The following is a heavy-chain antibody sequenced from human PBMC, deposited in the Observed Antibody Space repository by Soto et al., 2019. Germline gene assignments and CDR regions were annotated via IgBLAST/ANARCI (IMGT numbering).Heavy chain of an antibody. J-gene: IGHJ4*02. V-gene: IGHV4-39*01. CDR3: ARRLYYYTNGYYNYFDY. Sequence: QVQLQESGPGLVKPSETLSLTCTVSGGSISSSSYYWGWIRQPPGKGLEWIGSIYYSGSTYYNAALKSRVTISVDTFKIQFSLKLSSGTAADTAVYYCARRLYYYTNGYYNYFDYWGQGTLVIVSS. CDR1: GGSISSSSYY. D-gene: IGHD3-22*01. CDR2: IYYSGST.